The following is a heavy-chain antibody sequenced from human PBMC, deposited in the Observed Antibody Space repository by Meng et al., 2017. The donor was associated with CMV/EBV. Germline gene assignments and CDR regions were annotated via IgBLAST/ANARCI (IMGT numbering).Heavy chain of an antibody. CDR3: ARKGTFGGAVGACDY. J-gene: IGHJ4*02. D-gene: IGHD3-16*01. CDR2: IIPIFGTA. Sequence: QVQLVQSGAEVKKPGVSVKVSCKASGGTFSSYAISWVRQAPGQGLEWMGGIIPIFGTANYAQKFQGRVTITADESTSTAYMELSSLRSEDTAVYYCARKGTFGGAVGACDYWGQGTLVTVDS. CDR1: GGTFSSYA. V-gene: IGHV1-69*12.